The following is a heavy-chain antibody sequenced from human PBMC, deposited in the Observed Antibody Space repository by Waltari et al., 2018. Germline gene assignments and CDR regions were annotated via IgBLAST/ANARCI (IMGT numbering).Heavy chain of an antibody. V-gene: IGHV3-74*01. CDR3: VRDLAGVGGQ. CDR2: TNEDGTFT. Sequence: EVKLVESGGGLVQTGGSRRLSCAASVFTCVSNWMHCVRQVPGKGLAWVARTNEDGTFTTHADSVKGRFTISRDNAKNTLFLEMNGLRVEDTAVYYCVRDLAGVGGQWGQGTLVTVSA. CDR1: VFTCVSNW. J-gene: IGHJ4*02. D-gene: IGHD3-16*01.